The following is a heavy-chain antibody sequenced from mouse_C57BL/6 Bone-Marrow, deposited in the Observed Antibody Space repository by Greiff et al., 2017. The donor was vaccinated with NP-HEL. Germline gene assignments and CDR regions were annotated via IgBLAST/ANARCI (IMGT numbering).Heavy chain of an antibody. CDR1: GYTFTNYW. CDR3: ARFYDYYYYAMDY. D-gene: IGHD2-4*01. Sequence: QVQLQQSGAELVRPGTSVKMSCKASGYTFTNYWIGWAKQRPGHGLEWIGDIYPGGGYTNYNEKFKGKATLTADKSSSTAYMQFSSLTSDDSAIYYCARFYDYYYYAMDYWGQGTSVTVSS. V-gene: IGHV1-63*01. J-gene: IGHJ4*01. CDR2: IYPGGGYT.